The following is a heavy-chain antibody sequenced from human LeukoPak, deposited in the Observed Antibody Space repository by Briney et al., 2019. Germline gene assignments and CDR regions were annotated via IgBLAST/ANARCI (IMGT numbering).Heavy chain of an antibody. V-gene: IGHV3-23*01. Sequence: GGSLRLSCAASGFTLSNHAMIWVRQAPGKGLEWVSSISGSGAMTYYADSVKGRFTISRDNSKNTLYLQMNSLRAEDTAVYYCAKDAVRFGELLYLDYWGQGTLVTVSS. J-gene: IGHJ4*02. CDR3: AKDAVRFGELLYLDY. CDR1: GFTLSNHA. D-gene: IGHD3-10*01. CDR2: ISGSGAMT.